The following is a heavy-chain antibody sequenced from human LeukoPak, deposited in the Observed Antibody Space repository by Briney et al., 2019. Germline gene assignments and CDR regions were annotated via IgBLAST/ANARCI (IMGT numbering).Heavy chain of an antibody. CDR3: ARRAYGRSSSIFDK. D-gene: IGHD3-3*02. CDR1: GGTFSSYA. Sequence: GASVKVSCKASGGTFSSYAISWVRQAPGQGLEWMGGIIPIFGTANYAQKFQGRVTITADKSTSTAYMELRSLRSDDTAVFYCARRAYGRSSSIFDKWGQGTLVTVSS. V-gene: IGHV1-69*06. CDR2: IIPIFGTA. J-gene: IGHJ4*02.